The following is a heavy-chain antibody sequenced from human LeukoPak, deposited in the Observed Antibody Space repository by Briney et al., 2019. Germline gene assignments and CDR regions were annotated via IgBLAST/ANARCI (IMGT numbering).Heavy chain of an antibody. CDR2: IIPIFGTA. D-gene: IGHD1-1*01. J-gene: IGHJ4*02. CDR1: GGTFSSYA. CDR3: ARVSLTELYYFDY. V-gene: IGHV1-69*05. Sequence: SVKVSCEASGGTFSSYAISWVRQAPGQGLEWMGRIIPIFGTANYAQKFQGRVTITTDESTSTAYMELSSLRSEDTAVYYCARVSLTELYYFDYWGQGTLVTVSS.